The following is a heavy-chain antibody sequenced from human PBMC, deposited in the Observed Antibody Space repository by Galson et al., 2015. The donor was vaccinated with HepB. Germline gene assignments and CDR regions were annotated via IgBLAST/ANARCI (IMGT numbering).Heavy chain of an antibody. V-gene: IGHV3-23*01. CDR2: ISGSGGST. CDR3: AKDLGIVVVPYWYFDL. CDR1: GFTFSNYA. Sequence: SLRLSCAASGFTFSNYAMSWVRQAPGKGLEWVSAISGSGGSTYSADSVKGRFTISRDNSKNTLYLQMNSLRVEDTAVYYCAKDLGIVVVPYWYFDLWGRGTLVTVSS. J-gene: IGHJ2*01. D-gene: IGHD3-22*01.